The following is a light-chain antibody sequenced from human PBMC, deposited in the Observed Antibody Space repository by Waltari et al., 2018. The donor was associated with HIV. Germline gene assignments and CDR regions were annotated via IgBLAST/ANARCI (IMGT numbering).Light chain of an antibody. CDR2: KNY. V-gene: IGLV1-47*01. CDR1: SPNIGNDN. CDR3: VGWDASLSAYV. J-gene: IGLJ1*01. Sequence: QSVLTQPPSASGTPGQRVTIPCSGSSPNIGNDNVYWYQQLPGTAPKLLIYKNYQRPSGVPDRFAGSKSGTSASLAISGLRSEDEADYYCVGWDASLSAYVFGTGTKVTIL.